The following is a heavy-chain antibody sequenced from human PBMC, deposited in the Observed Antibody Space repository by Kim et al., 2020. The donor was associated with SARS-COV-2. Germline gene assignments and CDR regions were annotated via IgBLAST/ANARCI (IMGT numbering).Heavy chain of an antibody. Sequence: SETLSLTCAVYGGSFSGYYWSWIRQPPGKGLEWIGEINHSGSTNYNPSLKSRVTISVDTSKNQFSLKLSSVTAADTAVYYCARGARSGYSSSWYRFWNWFDPWGQGTLVTVSS. CDR1: GGSFSGYY. CDR3: ARGARSGYSSSWYRFWNWFDP. CDR2: INHSGST. D-gene: IGHD6-13*01. V-gene: IGHV4-34*01. J-gene: IGHJ5*02.